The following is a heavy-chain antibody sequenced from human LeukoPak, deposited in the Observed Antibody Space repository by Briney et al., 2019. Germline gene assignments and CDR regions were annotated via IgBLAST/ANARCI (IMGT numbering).Heavy chain of an antibody. CDR3: TRGRGADGYNYFDY. CDR2: IRSSSSII. Sequence: VGSLRLSCAASGLIFNGYSMNWVRRAPGKGLEWVSYIRSSSSIIYYADSVKGRFTISRDNAKNSVYLQMNSLRDEDTAVYYCTRGRGADGYNYFDYWGQGTLVTVSS. V-gene: IGHV3-48*02. J-gene: IGHJ4*02. CDR1: GLIFNGYS. D-gene: IGHD5-24*01.